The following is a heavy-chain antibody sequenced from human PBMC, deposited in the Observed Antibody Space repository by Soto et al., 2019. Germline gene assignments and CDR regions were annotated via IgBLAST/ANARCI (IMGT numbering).Heavy chain of an antibody. J-gene: IGHJ4*02. Sequence: EVQLLESGGGLVQPGGSLRLSCAASGFTFSSSAMSWVRQAPGMGLEWVSGVGGSGGTTYSADSVKGRFIISRDNSKNTLYLQMNSLSAEDTAVYYCAKNCGGDCYTNFDFWGQGTLDTVSS. D-gene: IGHD2-21*02. CDR2: VGGSGGTT. V-gene: IGHV3-23*01. CDR1: GFTFSSSA. CDR3: AKNCGGDCYTNFDF.